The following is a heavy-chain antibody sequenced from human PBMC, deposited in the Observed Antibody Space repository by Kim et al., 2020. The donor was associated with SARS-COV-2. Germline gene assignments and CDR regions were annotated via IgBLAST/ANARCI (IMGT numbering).Heavy chain of an antibody. D-gene: IGHD1-26*01. Sequence: ASVKVSCKASGYTFTDYYFHWVRQAPGQGLEWMGWVNPDSGGTDFAQKFQGRVTVTRDTSISTAYMELSRLRSDDTAVYYCARDGSLRGSGRYSGAYNGMDVWGQGTTVTVSS. J-gene: IGHJ6*02. CDR2: VNPDSGGT. V-gene: IGHV1-2*02. CDR1: GYTFTDYY. CDR3: ARDGSLRGSGRYSGAYNGMDV.